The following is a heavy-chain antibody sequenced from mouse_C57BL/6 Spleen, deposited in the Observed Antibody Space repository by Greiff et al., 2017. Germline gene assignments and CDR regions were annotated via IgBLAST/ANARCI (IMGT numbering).Heavy chain of an antibody. Sequence: QVQLKQPGAELVRPGTSVKLSCKASGYTFTSYWMHWVKQRPGQGLEWIGVIDPSDSYTNYNQKFKGKATLTVDTSSSTAYMQLSSLTSEDSAVYYCAGLGRGFAYWGQGTLVTVSA. V-gene: IGHV1-59*01. CDR2: IDPSDSYT. CDR3: AGLGRGFAY. D-gene: IGHD4-1*01. J-gene: IGHJ3*01. CDR1: GYTFTSYW.